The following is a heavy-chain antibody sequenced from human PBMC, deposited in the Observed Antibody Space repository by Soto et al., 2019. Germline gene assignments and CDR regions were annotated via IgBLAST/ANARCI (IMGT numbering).Heavy chain of an antibody. Sequence: PGGSLRLSCAASGFTFRSFTMNWVRQAPGKGLEWVSTISSNSAYIYYTDALRGRFTISRDNAKNSLHLQMNSLRAEDTAVYYCTRDASRDSSARGWFDPWGSVTLVTVSS. D-gene: IGHD6-13*01. V-gene: IGHV3-21*01. J-gene: IGHJ5*02. CDR2: ISSNSAYI. CDR3: TRDASRDSSARGWFDP. CDR1: GFTFRSFT.